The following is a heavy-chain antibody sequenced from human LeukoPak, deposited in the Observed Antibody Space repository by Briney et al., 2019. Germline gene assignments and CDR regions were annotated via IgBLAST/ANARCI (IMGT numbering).Heavy chain of an antibody. V-gene: IGHV3-74*01. D-gene: IGHD3-22*01. Sequence: GGSLRLSCAASGFSFSSYWMHWVRQAPGKGLEWVSRINTDGSSTSYADSVKGRFTISRDNSKNTLYLQMNSLRAEDTAVYYCAKDRAPRTYYYDTSGYYYDYWGQGTLVTVSS. CDR1: GFSFSSYW. J-gene: IGHJ4*02. CDR2: INTDGSST. CDR3: AKDRAPRTYYYDTSGYYYDY.